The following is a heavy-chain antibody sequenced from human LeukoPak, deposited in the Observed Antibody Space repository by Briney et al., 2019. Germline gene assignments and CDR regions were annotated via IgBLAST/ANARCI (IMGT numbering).Heavy chain of an antibody. CDR3: AKGGNYYRYFDY. D-gene: IGHD1-26*01. V-gene: IGHV3-23*01. Sequence: PGGSLRLSCAASGFTFDRHAXSWVXQAPGXGLEWVSGISGSGGNTYYADSVKGRFTISRDNSKNTLYLQMNSLRAEDTAVYYCAKGGNYYRYFDYWGQGILVTVSS. CDR2: ISGSGGNT. CDR1: GFTFDRHA. J-gene: IGHJ4*02.